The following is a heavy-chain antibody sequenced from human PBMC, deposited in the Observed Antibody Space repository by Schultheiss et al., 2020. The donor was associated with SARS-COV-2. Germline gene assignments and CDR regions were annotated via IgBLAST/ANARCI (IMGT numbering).Heavy chain of an antibody. V-gene: IGHV3-23*01. CDR2: ISGSGGST. D-gene: IGHD1-26*01. CDR3: ARGVGARGYYFDY. J-gene: IGHJ4*02. CDR1: GFTFDDYA. Sequence: GESLKISCTASGFTFDDYAMHWVRQAPGKGLEWVSAISGSGGSTYYADSVKGRFTISRHNSKNTLYLQMNSLRAEDTAVYYCARGVGARGYYFDYWGQGTLVTVSS.